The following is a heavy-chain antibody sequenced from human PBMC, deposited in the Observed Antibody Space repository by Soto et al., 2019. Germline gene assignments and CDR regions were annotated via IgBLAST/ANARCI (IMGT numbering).Heavy chain of an antibody. J-gene: IGHJ3*02. CDR3: ASGGLGYCSGGSCYSTFDAFDI. CDR1: GYTFTDNW. D-gene: IGHD2-15*01. CDR2: IWPAASAA. Sequence: PGESLTLSCEASGYTFTDNWIAWVRQMPGTGLEFVGIIWPAASAARYSPSFQGQVTISADKSISTAYLQWSSLKASDTAMYYCASGGLGYCSGGSCYSTFDAFDIWGQGTMVTVSS. V-gene: IGHV5-51*01.